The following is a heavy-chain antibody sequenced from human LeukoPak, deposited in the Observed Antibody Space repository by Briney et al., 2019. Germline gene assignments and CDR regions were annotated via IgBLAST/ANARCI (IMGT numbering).Heavy chain of an antibody. CDR3: ARDLLERYDILTGYSPQYYYYGMDV. J-gene: IGHJ6*02. V-gene: IGHV1-69*13. D-gene: IGHD3-9*01. CDR2: IIPIFGTA. CDR1: GGTFISYA. Sequence: SVKVSCKASGGTFISYAISWVRQAPGQGLEWMGGIIPIFGTANYAQKFQGRVTITADESTSTAYMELSSLRSEDTAVYYCARDLLERYDILTGYSPQYYYYGMDVWGQGTTVTVSS.